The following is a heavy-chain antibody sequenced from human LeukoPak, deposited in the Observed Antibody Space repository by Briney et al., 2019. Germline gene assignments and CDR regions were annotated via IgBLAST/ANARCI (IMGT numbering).Heavy chain of an antibody. Sequence: ASVKVSCKVSGYTFTGYYLHWLRQAPGQGLEWMGRINPSSGGTNYAQKFQGRVTMTKDTSINTAYMALSSLRSDDTAVYYCARGPSGFDYWGQGTLVTVS. V-gene: IGHV1-2*06. D-gene: IGHD2-8*02. CDR2: INPSSGGT. CDR3: ARGPSGFDY. CDR1: GYTFTGYY. J-gene: IGHJ4*02.